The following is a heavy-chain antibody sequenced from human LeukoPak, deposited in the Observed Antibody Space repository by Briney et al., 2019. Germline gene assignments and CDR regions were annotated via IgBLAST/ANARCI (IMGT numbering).Heavy chain of an antibody. CDR3: ARGYSSGRSKYPEYFQH. Sequence: GGSLKLSCAASGFTFSSYSMNWVRQAPGKGLEWVSSISSSSSYIYYADSVKGRFTISRDNAKNSLYLQMNSLRAEDTAVYYCARGYSSGRSKYPEYFQHWGQGTLVTVSS. CDR1: GFTFSSYS. J-gene: IGHJ1*01. CDR2: ISSSSSYI. V-gene: IGHV3-21*01. D-gene: IGHD6-19*01.